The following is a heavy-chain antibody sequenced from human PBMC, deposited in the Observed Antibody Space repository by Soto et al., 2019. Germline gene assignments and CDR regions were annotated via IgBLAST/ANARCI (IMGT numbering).Heavy chain of an antibody. CDR3: TRLVYDTRLNYLYLDS. D-gene: IGHD3-22*01. CDR1: GVSISRGDW. CDR2: IHHSAGT. V-gene: IGHV4-4*02. Sequence: QVLLHESGPGLVKPSGTLSLTCTVSGVSISRGDWWSWVRQAPGKELQWIGEIHHSAGTSSHPSLRSRVFLSVDNSKSQCSLNLKSVTAADTGVYYCTRLVYDTRLNYLYLDSWGQGLLVTLSS. J-gene: IGHJ4*02.